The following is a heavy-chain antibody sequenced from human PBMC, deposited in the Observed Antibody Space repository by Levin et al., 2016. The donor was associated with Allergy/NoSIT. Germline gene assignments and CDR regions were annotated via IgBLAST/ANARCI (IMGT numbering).Heavy chain of an antibody. V-gene: IGHV4-31*03. D-gene: IGHD5-18*01. CDR3: AREGSRGYSYGYNWFDP. CDR1: GGSISSGGYY. Sequence: SETLSLTCTVSGGSISSGGYYWSWIRQHPGKGLEWIGFIYFSGSTFYNPSLESRVTMSVDMSKNQFSLKLSSVTAADTAVYYCAREGSRGYSYGYNWFDPWGQGTLVTVSS. J-gene: IGHJ5*02. CDR2: IYFSGST.